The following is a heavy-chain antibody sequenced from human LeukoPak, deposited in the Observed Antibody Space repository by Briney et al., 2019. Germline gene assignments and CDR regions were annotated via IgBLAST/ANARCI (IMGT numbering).Heavy chain of an antibody. CDR3: ARDMGSWHDY. CDR1: GFTFSTCG. J-gene: IGHJ4*02. Sequence: GRSLRLSCAASGFTFSTCGMHWVRQAPGKGLEWVAVISYDGSNKYYADSVKGRFTISRDNSKNTLYLQMNSLRAEDTAVYYCARDMGSWHDYWGQGTLVTVSS. CDR2: ISYDGSNK. D-gene: IGHD6-13*01. V-gene: IGHV3-30*03.